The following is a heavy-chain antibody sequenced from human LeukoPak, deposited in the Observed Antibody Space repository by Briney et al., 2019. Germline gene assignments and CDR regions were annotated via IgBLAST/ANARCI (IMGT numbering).Heavy chain of an antibody. Sequence: GGSLRLSCAASGFTFSSHSMNWVRQAPGEGLEWVSSISSSSSYIYYAHSVKSRFTISRDNAKNSLYLQMNSLRAEDTAVYYCARVRFAGGFALFDVWGQGTPVTVSS. J-gene: IGHJ5*02. CDR3: ARVRFAGGFALFDV. CDR2: ISSSSSYI. V-gene: IGHV3-21*01. D-gene: IGHD3-10*01. CDR1: GFTFSSHS.